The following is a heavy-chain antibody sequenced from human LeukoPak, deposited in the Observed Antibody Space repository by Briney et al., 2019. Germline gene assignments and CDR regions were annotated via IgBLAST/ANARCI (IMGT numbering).Heavy chain of an antibody. CDR1: GFTFGDYG. D-gene: IGHD5-24*01. CDR3: ARVGDGYNPIFFFDY. J-gene: IGHJ4*02. V-gene: IGHV3-20*04. CDR2: INWNGGST. Sequence: PGGSLRLSCAASGFTFGDYGMSWVRQAPGKGLEWVSGINWNGGSTGYADSVKGRFTISRDNAKNSLYLQMNSLRAEDTALYYCARVGDGYNPIFFFDYWGQGTLVTVSS.